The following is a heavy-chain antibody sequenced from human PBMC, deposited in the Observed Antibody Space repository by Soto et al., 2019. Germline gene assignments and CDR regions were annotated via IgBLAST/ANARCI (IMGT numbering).Heavy chain of an antibody. CDR1: GFAFSTHA. D-gene: IGHD5-12*01. Sequence: GGSLRLSCAASGFAFSTHAMNWVRQAPGKGLAWVSSITPSGDNTYYADSVKGRFTISRDNSKNKLYLQMNSLRAEDTAVYYCARGINSGYAGRDYWGQGTLVTVSS. J-gene: IGHJ4*02. CDR3: ARGINSGYAGRDY. CDR2: ITPSGDNT. V-gene: IGHV3-23*01.